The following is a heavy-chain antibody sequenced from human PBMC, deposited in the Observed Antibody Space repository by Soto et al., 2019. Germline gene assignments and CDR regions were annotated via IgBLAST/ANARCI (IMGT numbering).Heavy chain of an antibody. Sequence: SETRFLPCGVYGGSFSGFYWTWIRQPPGTGLEWIGEINHSGSTNHNPSLKSRVTISVDTSKNQFSLKLTSVTAADTAVYYCARDKITGLFDYWGQGTLVTV. V-gene: IGHV4-34*01. D-gene: IGHD2-8*02. CDR2: INHSGST. CDR1: GGSFSGFY. CDR3: ARDKITGLFDY. J-gene: IGHJ4*02.